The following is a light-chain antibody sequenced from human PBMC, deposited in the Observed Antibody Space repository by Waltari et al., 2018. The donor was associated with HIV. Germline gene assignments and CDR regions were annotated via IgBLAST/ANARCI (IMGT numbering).Light chain of an antibody. J-gene: IGLJ1*01. V-gene: IGLV2-14*01. CDR3: SSYTSSSTRV. Sequence: QSALTQPASVSGSPGQSITISCTGTSSDVGGYNYVFWYQQHPGKAPKRMIYDVSNRPSGVSNRVSGSKSGNTASLTISGLQAEDEADYYCSSYTSSSTRVFGTGTKVTVL. CDR2: DVS. CDR1: SSDVGGYNY.